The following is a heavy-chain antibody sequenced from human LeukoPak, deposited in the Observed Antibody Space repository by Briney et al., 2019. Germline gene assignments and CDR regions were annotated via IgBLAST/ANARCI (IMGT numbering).Heavy chain of an antibody. V-gene: IGHV3-23*01. Sequence: GGSLRLSCAASGFTFSSNATSWVRQAPGKGLEWVSAISGSGGSTYYADSVKGRFTISRDNSKNTLYLQMNSLRAEDTAVYYCAKARPVVTPTYYFDYWGQGTLVTVSS. D-gene: IGHD4-23*01. J-gene: IGHJ4*02. CDR3: AKARPVVTPTYYFDY. CDR2: ISGSGGST. CDR1: GFTFSSNA.